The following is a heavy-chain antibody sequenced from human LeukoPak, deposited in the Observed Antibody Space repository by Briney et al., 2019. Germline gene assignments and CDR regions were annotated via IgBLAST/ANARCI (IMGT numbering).Heavy chain of an antibody. D-gene: IGHD3-22*01. Sequence: SGTLSLTCTVSGGSISSGGYYWSWIRQHPGKGLEWIGYIYYSGSTYYNPSLKSRVTISVDTSKNQFSLKLSSVTAADTAVYYCASGGLDSSGSTVDYWGQGTLVTVSS. CDR1: GGSISSGGYY. V-gene: IGHV4-31*03. CDR3: ASGGLDSSGSTVDY. J-gene: IGHJ4*02. CDR2: IYYSGST.